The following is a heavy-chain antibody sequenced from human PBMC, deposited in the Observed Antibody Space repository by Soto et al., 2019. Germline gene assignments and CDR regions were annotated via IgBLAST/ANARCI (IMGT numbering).Heavy chain of an antibody. CDR1: GDSFTKYY. V-gene: IGHV4-34*01. Sequence: QVQLQQWGAGLLKPSETLSLTCAVYGDSFTKYYWSWIRQPPGKGLEWIGEINHSGRTNFNPSLKSRVTISVDRSKNQCSLKLRSVTAADTCVYYCASWLVGAPFDSWGHGTLVTVSS. CDR2: INHSGRT. D-gene: IGHD1-26*01. CDR3: ASWLVGAPFDS. J-gene: IGHJ4*01.